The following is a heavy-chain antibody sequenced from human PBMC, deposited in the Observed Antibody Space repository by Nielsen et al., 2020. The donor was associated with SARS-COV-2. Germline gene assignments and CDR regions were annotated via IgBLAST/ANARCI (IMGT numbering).Heavy chain of an antibody. V-gene: IGHV1-8*01. Sequence: ASVKVSCKASGYTSTSYDINWVRQATGQGLEWMGWMNPNSGNTGYAQKFQGRVTMTRNTSISTAYMELSSLRSEDTAVYYCARGVYSSSWLVHWFDPWGQGTLVTVSS. CDR3: ARGVYSSSWLVHWFDP. D-gene: IGHD6-13*01. CDR2: MNPNSGNT. CDR1: GYTSTSYD. J-gene: IGHJ5*02.